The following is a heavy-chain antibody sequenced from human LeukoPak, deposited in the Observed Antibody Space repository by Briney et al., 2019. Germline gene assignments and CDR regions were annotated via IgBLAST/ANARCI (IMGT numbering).Heavy chain of an antibody. CDR2: INPNSGGT. CDR1: GYTFTSYY. D-gene: IGHD4-23*01. V-gene: IGHV1-2*02. J-gene: IGHJ4*02. CDR3: ARLTVTTVGYYFDY. Sequence: ASVKVSCKASGYTFTSYYMHWVRQAPGQGLEWMGWINPNSGGTNYAQKFQGRVTMTRDTSISTAYMELSRLRSDDTAVYYCARLTVTTVGYYFDYWGQGTLVTVSS.